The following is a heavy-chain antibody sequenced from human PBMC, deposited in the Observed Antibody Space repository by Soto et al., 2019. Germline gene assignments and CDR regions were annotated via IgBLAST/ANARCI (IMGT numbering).Heavy chain of an antibody. V-gene: IGHV4-59*12. CDR2: IYHSGST. Sequence: SETLSLTCTVSGVSISSYYWSWIRQPPGKGLEWIGYIYHSGSTYYNPSLKSRVTISVDRSKNQFSLKLNSVTAADTAVYYCARVRREFDTSGPVDYWGQGTLVTVSS. D-gene: IGHD3-10*01. CDR1: GVSISSYY. J-gene: IGHJ4*02. CDR3: ARVRREFDTSGPVDY.